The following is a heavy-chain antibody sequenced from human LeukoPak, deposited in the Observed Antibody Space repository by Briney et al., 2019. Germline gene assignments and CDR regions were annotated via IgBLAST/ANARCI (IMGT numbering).Heavy chain of an antibody. J-gene: IGHJ4*02. V-gene: IGHV3-66*03. D-gene: IGHD5-18*01. Sequence: GGSLRLSCAASGFTGSNNYVSWVRQAPGMGLEWVSAIHSSGATCYADSVKGRFTISRDNSKNTLSLQVSSLRAEDTAVYYCAKDRYSYAFEYSDSWGQGTLVTVSS. CDR1: GFTGSNNY. CDR2: IHSSGAT. CDR3: AKDRYSYAFEYSDS.